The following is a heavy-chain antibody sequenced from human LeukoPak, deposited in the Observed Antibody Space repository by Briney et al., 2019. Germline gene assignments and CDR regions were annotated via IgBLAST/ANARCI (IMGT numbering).Heavy chain of an antibody. D-gene: IGHD4-23*01. Sequence: PGRSLRLSCRCSGFTFGDYVMTWVRQAQGKGLEWVGFIRSKVYGGTTEYAASVKGRFIISRDDSKSIAYLQMNSLETEDTAVYYCTRDYGGFDYWGQGTLVTASS. J-gene: IGHJ4*02. CDR1: GFTFGDYV. V-gene: IGHV3-49*04. CDR3: TRDYGGFDY. CDR2: IRSKVYGGTT.